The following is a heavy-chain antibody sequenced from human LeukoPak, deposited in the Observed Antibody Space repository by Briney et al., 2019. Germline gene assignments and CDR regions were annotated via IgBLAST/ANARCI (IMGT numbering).Heavy chain of an antibody. J-gene: IGHJ4*02. D-gene: IGHD6-13*01. CDR3: ASRPFAAGLDY. V-gene: IGHV4-61*02. CDR2: ISTSGST. CDR1: GGSVTSGNSY. Sequence: PSETLSLTCTVSGGSVTSGNSYWSWIRQPAGEGLEWIGRISTSGSTNYNPSLKSRVTISVDKSKNQFSLKLSSVTAADTAVYYCASRPFAAGLDYWGQGTLVTVSS.